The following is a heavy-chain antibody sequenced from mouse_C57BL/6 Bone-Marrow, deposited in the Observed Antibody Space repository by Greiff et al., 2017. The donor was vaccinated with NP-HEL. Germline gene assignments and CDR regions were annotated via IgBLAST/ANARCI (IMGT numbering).Heavy chain of an antibody. V-gene: IGHV1-26*01. Sequence: EVQLQQSGPELVKPGASVKISCKASGYTFTDYYMNWVKQSHGKSLEWIGDINPNNGGTSYNQKFKGKATLTVDKSSSTAYMELRSLTSEDSAVYYCASYYSNWYFDVWGTGTTVTVSS. CDR1: GYTFTDYY. CDR2: INPNNGGT. J-gene: IGHJ1*03. D-gene: IGHD2-5*01. CDR3: ASYYSNWYFDV.